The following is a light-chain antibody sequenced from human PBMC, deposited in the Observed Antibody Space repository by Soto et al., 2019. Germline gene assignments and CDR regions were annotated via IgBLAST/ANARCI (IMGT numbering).Light chain of an antibody. CDR2: RNN. J-gene: IGLJ2*01. CDR3: AAWDDTLGGVI. Sequence: QSVLTQPPSASGTPGQRVTISCSGSNSNIGNNYVFWYQQVPGTAPKVVTYRNNQRPSGVPDRFSSSRSGTSASLAITGLRSEDEADYYCAAWDDTLGGVIFGGGTKLTVL. CDR1: NSNIGNNY. V-gene: IGLV1-47*01.